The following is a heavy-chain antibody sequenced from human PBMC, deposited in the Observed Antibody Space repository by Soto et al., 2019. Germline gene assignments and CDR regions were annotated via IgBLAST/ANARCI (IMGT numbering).Heavy chain of an antibody. V-gene: IGHV1-46*01. Sequence: ASVKVSYKASGYTFTSYYMHWVRQAPGQGLEWMGIINPSGGSTSYAQKFQGRVTMTRDTSTSTVYMELSSLRSEDTAVYSCARDSSIPRPLYYGMDVWGQGTTVTVSS. CDR3: ARDSSIPRPLYYGMDV. CDR2: INPSGGST. CDR1: GYTFTSYY. J-gene: IGHJ6*02.